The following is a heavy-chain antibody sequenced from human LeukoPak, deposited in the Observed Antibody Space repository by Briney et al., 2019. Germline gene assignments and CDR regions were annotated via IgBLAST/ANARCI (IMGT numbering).Heavy chain of an antibody. CDR3: ARAPWGVVTAYHYYYYMDV. Sequence: PGGSLRLSCAASGFTFSSYAMHWVRQAPGKGLEYVSAISSNGGSTYYANSVKGRFTISRDNSKNTLYLQMGSLRAEDMAVYYCARAPWGVVTAYHYYYYMDVWGKGTTVTISS. CDR1: GFTFSSYA. D-gene: IGHD2-21*02. J-gene: IGHJ6*03. CDR2: ISSNGGST. V-gene: IGHV3-64*01.